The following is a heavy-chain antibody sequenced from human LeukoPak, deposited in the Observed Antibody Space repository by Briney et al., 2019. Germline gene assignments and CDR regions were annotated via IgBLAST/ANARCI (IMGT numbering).Heavy chain of an antibody. Sequence: GGSLRLSCAASGFTFSDYYMSWIRQAPGKGLEWVSCISSSGSTIYYADSVKGRFTISRDNAKNSLYLQMNSLRAEDTAVYYCARRGTTGKNYYYYMDVWGKGTTVTVSS. D-gene: IGHD1-1*01. V-gene: IGHV3-11*01. CDR1: GFTFSDYY. CDR3: ARRGTTGKNYYYYMDV. CDR2: ISSSGSTI. J-gene: IGHJ6*03.